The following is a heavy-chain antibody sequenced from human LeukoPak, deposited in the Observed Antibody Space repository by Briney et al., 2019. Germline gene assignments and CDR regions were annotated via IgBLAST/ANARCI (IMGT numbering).Heavy chain of an antibody. Sequence: SETLSLTCTVSGGSISSYYWSWIRQPAGKGLEWVGRICTSGSTNYNPSLKSRVTMSVDTSKNQFSLKLSSVTAADTAVYYCARDATVGATKNWYFDLWGRGTLVTVSS. CDR2: ICTSGST. D-gene: IGHD1-26*01. CDR3: ARDATVGATKNWYFDL. V-gene: IGHV4-4*07. CDR1: GGSISSYY. J-gene: IGHJ2*01.